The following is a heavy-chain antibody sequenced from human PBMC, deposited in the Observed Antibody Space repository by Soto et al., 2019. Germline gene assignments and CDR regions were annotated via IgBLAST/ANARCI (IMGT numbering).Heavy chain of an antibody. CDR3: AKAGNYDFWSGYPGGFFDP. CDR2: ISYDGSNK. V-gene: IGHV3-30*18. Sequence: GGSLRLSCAASGFTFSSYGMHWVRQAPGKGLEWVAVISYDGSNKYYADSVKGRFTISRDNSKNTLYLQMNSLRAEDTAVYYCAKAGNYDFWSGYPGGFFDPWGQGTLVTVSS. J-gene: IGHJ5*02. D-gene: IGHD3-3*01. CDR1: GFTFSSYG.